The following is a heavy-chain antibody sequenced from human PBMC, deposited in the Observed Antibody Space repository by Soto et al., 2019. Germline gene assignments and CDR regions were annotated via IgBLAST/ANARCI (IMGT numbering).Heavy chain of an antibody. D-gene: IGHD1-1*01. CDR3: VRDGTKTLRDWFDP. V-gene: IGHV4-4*07. Sequence: SETLSLTCTASGASISGFYWSWIRKSAGKGLEWIGRIYATGTTDYNPSLKSRVMMSVDTSKKQFSLKLRSVTAADTAVYYCVRDGTKTLRDWFDPWGQGISVTVSS. J-gene: IGHJ5*02. CDR2: IYATGTT. CDR1: GASISGFY.